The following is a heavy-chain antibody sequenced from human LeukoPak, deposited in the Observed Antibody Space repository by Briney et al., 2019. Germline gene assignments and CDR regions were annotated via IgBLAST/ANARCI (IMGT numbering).Heavy chain of an antibody. D-gene: IGHD6-13*01. CDR3: AAGTAADF. Sequence: QTGGPLRLSCAASGFTSSNYAMGWVRQAPGKGLEWVSTVSGGGATTYYADSVKGRFTISRDNAKSALYLQMNSLRLEDTAVYYCAAGTAADFWGQGTLVTVSS. V-gene: IGHV3-23*01. J-gene: IGHJ4*02. CDR1: GFTSSNYA. CDR2: VSGGGATT.